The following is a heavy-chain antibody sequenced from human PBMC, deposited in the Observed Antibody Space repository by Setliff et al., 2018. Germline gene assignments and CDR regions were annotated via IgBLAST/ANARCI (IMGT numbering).Heavy chain of an antibody. D-gene: IGHD5-18*01. V-gene: IGHV4-61*08. CDR1: GGSISSGDYY. CDR3: ARERTAYSYGLDV. Sequence: PSETLSLTCTVSGGSISSGDYYWSWIRQPPGKGLEWIGYIDYSGNTNFNPSLKTRVTMSVDTSKNQFALNLRSVTAADSAVYYCARERTAYSYGLDVWGQGTTVTVSS. J-gene: IGHJ6*02. CDR2: IDYSGNT.